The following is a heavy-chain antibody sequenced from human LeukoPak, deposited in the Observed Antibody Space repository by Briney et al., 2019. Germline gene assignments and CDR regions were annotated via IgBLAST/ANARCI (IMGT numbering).Heavy chain of an antibody. V-gene: IGHV1-8*01. Sequence: ASVKVSCKASGYTFTSYDINWVRHATGQGLEWMGWMNPNSGNTGSAQRFQGRITMTRDTSISTAYMELSSLRSEDTAVYHCARGPLVRLPSSFDPWGQGTLVTASS. CDR3: ARGPLVRLPSSFDP. J-gene: IGHJ5*02. CDR2: MNPNSGNT. D-gene: IGHD3-16*02. CDR1: GYTFTSYD.